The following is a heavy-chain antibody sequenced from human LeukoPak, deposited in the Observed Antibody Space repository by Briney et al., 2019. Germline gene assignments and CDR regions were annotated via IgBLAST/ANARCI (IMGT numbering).Heavy chain of an antibody. CDR3: ATRGVIVVVTAIRDY. CDR1: GFTFSGYA. V-gene: IGHV3-23*01. D-gene: IGHD2-21*02. J-gene: IGHJ4*02. CDR2: ISGSGGST. Sequence: GGSLRLSCAASGFTFSGYAMSWVRQAPGKGLEWVSAISGSGGSTYYADSVRGRFTISRDNSKNTLYLQMNSLRAEDTAVYCCATRGVIVVVTAIRDYWGQGTLVTVSS.